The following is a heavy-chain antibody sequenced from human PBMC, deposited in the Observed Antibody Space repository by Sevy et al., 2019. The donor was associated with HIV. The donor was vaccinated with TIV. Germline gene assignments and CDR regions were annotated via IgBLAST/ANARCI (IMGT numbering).Heavy chain of an antibody. V-gene: IGHV3-21*01. Sequence: GGSLRLSCAASGFTFSNYIINWVRQAPGKGLEWVSSISNSGTYIYYADSVKGRFTISRDNAKNSLYLQMNSLRAEDTAVYYCARYEEDTTLVNAFDIWGQWTMVTISS. CDR1: GFTFSNYI. J-gene: IGHJ3*02. CDR2: ISNSGTYI. D-gene: IGHD5-18*01. CDR3: ARYEEDTTLVNAFDI.